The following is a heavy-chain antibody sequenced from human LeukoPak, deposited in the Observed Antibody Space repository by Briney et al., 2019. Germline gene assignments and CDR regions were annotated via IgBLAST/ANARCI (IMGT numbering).Heavy chain of an antibody. CDR1: GFTFSDYY. D-gene: IGHD6-13*01. CDR2: ISSDGTAM. CDR3: ARDEGIAPRGGDV. J-gene: IGHJ6*02. Sequence: GGSLRLSCAASGFTFSDYYMSWIRQAPGKGLEWISYISSDGTAMYYADSVKGRFTISRDNAKNLLVLQMNDLRAEDTAVYYCARDEGIAPRGGDVWGQGTTVTVSS. V-gene: IGHV3-11*01.